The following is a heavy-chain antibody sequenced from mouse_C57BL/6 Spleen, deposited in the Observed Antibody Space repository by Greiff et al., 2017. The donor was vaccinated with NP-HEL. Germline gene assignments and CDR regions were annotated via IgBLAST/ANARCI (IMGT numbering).Heavy chain of an antibody. CDR3: ASGGFYDYDEGFAY. Sequence: VQLQQSGPGLVKPSQSLSLTCSVTGYSITSGYYWNWIRQFPGNKLEWMGYISYDGSNNYNPSLKNRISITRDTSKNQFFLKLNSVTTEDTATYDCASGGFYDYDEGFAYWGQGTLVTVSA. CDR1: GYSITSGYY. V-gene: IGHV3-6*01. J-gene: IGHJ3*01. D-gene: IGHD2-4*01. CDR2: ISYDGSN.